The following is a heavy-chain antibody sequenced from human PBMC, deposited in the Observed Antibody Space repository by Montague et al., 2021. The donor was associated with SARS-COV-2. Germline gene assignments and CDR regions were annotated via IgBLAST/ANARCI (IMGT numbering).Heavy chain of an antibody. CDR1: GFSLSTSGMR. D-gene: IGHD3-9*01. CDR2: IDWDYDK. V-gene: IGHV2-70*04. Sequence: PALVKPTQTLTLTCTFSGFSLSTSGMRASWIRQPPGKALEWLARIDWDYDKFYSTSLKTRLTISKDTSKNQVVLTMTNMDTVDTATYYCARSYYDILTTYYTPLDYWGQGTLVTVSS. J-gene: IGHJ4*02. CDR3: ARSYYDILTTYYTPLDY.